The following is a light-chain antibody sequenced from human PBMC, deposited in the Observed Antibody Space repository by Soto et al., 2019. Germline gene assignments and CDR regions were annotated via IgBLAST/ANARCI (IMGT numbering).Light chain of an antibody. J-gene: IGKJ5*01. Sequence: EIVLTQSPATLSVSPGEMATLYFCASQSVSRSLASYQQKPGQAPRLLIYETSTRATGIPARFSGSGSETEFTLTTSGMQSEDFAVYYCQQYKNWPPITFGQGTRLEIK. V-gene: IGKV3-15*01. CDR1: QSVSRS. CDR2: ETS. CDR3: QQYKNWPPIT.